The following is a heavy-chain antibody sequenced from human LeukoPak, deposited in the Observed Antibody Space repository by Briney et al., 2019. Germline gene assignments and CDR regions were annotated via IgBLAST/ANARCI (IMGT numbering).Heavy chain of an antibody. V-gene: IGHV1-8*01. CDR2: MKLNSDNT. Sequence: GASVKVSCKASGYTFNKYGISWVRQAPGQGLEWMGWMKLNSDNTDYAQKFQGRVTMTRDTSISTAYMELSRLRSDDTAVYYCARGGYYDFWSGYERNDAFDIWGQGTMVTVSS. CDR1: GYTFNKYG. J-gene: IGHJ3*02. D-gene: IGHD3-3*01. CDR3: ARGGYYDFWSGYERNDAFDI.